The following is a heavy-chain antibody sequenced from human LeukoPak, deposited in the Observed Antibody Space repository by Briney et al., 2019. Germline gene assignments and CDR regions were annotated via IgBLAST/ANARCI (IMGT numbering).Heavy chain of an antibody. V-gene: IGHV3-15*01. Sequence: GGSLRLSCAASTFTFSNAWMSWVRQAPGKGLEWVGRIKSKSDGGTTDYAAPVKGRFTISRDDSKNTLYLQMNSVKTEDTAVYYCTTAPRGYCSGGSCSYAFDIWGQRTMVTVSS. J-gene: IGHJ3*02. D-gene: IGHD2-15*01. CDR2: IKSKSDGGTT. CDR3: TTAPRGYCSGGSCSYAFDI. CDR1: TFTFSNAW.